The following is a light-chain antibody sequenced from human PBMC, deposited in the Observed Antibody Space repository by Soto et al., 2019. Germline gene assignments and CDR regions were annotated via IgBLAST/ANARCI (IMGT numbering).Light chain of an antibody. Sequence: EIVLTQSPGTLSFSPGERATLSCRASQSGSSSYLAWYQQKPGQAPRLLIYGASSMDTGIPDRFSGSGSGTDFTLTSSRLEPEDFAMYYCQQYGSSHRTFGQGTKVDIK. CDR3: QQYGSSHRT. CDR2: GAS. V-gene: IGKV3-20*01. CDR1: QSGSSSY. J-gene: IGKJ1*01.